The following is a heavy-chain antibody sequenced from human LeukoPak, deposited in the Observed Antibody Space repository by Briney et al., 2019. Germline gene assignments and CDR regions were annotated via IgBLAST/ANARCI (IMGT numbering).Heavy chain of an antibody. CDR3: ARGGYYYDSSGYSPPHYFDY. CDR1: GYSFTSYW. J-gene: IGHJ4*02. D-gene: IGHD3-22*01. V-gene: IGHV5-51*01. Sequence: GESLKISCKGSGYSFTSYWIGWVRQMPGKGLEWMGIIYPGDSDARYSPSFQGQVTISADKSISTAYLQWSSLKASDTAMYYCARGGYYYDSSGYSPPHYFDYWGQGTLVTVSS. CDR2: IYPGDSDA.